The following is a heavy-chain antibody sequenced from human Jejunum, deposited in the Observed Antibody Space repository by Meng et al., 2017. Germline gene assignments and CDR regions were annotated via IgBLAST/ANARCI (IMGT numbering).Heavy chain of an antibody. J-gene: IGHJ4*02. Sequence: QVHLVQSGAEVKKPGAPVKVSCKASGYSFIAYYMHWVRQAPGQGLEWIGWINTNTGNANYGPDFTGRFVFSLDTSVSTAYLQISSLSAEDTAVYYCARHTGNLGLDYWGQGTLVTVSS. V-gene: IGHV7-4-1*02. CDR1: GYSFIAYY. D-gene: IGHD4-23*01. CDR2: INTNTGNA. CDR3: ARHTGNLGLDY.